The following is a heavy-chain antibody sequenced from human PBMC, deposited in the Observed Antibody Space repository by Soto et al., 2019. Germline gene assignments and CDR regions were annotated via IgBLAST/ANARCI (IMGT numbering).Heavy chain of an antibody. CDR3: AKIGSYNWKPVDI. J-gene: IGHJ3*02. CDR1: GFTFSIYA. D-gene: IGHD1-1*01. Sequence: PGESLRLSCAASGFTFSIYAMSWVRQAPGKGLEWVSAISGSGGSTYYADSVKGRFTISRDNSKNTLYLQMNSLRAEDTAVYYCAKIGSYNWKPVDIWGQGTMVTVSS. CDR2: ISGSGGST. V-gene: IGHV3-23*01.